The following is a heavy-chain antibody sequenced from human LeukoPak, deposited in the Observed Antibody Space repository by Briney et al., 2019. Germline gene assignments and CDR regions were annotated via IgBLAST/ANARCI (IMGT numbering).Heavy chain of an antibody. CDR1: GFTFSSYA. D-gene: IGHD2-21*02. J-gene: IGHJ4*02. V-gene: IGHV3-23*01. CDR3: AKEPECGGDCYNEPIDY. CDR2: ISGSGGST. Sequence: GGSLRLSCAASGFTFSSYAMSWVRQAPGKGLEWVSAISGSGGSTYYADSVKGRFTISRDNSKNTLYLQMNSLRAEDTAVYYCAKEPECGGDCYNEPIDYWGQGTLVTASS.